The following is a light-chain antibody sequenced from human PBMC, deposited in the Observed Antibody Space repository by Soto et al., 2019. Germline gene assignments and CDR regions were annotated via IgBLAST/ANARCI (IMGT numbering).Light chain of an antibody. CDR3: QQANSFPLT. V-gene: IGKV1-12*01. J-gene: IGKJ4*01. CDR2: AAS. CDR1: QGIGRW. Sequence: DIRMTQSPSSVSASVGDRVTIACRASQGIGRWLAWYQQKPGEAPKLLIYAASSLQSGVPSRFSGSGSGTDFTLTISSLQPEDFANYYCQQANSFPLTFGGGTKVEIK.